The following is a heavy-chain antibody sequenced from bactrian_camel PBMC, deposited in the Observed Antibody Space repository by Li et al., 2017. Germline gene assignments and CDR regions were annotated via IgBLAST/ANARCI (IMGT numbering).Heavy chain of an antibody. CDR1: AYTYTRIC. CDR2: IYTEGGRP. V-gene: IGHV3S1*01. Sequence: HVQLVESGGGSVQAGGSLRLSCSANAYTYTRICLGWYRQAPGKEREGIAAIYTEGGRPHYSDSVKGRFTISRNNAKSTVSLELNNLKSEDMARYYCTKSIYSATMAGFNVWGQGTQVTVS. CDR3: TKSIYSATMAGFNV. J-gene: IGHJ4*01. D-gene: IGHD4*01.